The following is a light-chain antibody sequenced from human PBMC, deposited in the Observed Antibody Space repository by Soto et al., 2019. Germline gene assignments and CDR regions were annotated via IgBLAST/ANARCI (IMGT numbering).Light chain of an antibody. Sequence: QSALTQPASVSGSPCQSLTISWTGTSSVVGGYNYFYRYQHNPDKAPKCLIYEVSNRPSAVSNRFSGSKSGNTASLTISGLQAEDEAEYYSSSYTSSSSRDVFGTGTKVTV. CDR2: EVS. CDR3: SSYTSSSSRDV. V-gene: IGLV2-14*01. CDR1: SSVVGGYNY. J-gene: IGLJ1*01.